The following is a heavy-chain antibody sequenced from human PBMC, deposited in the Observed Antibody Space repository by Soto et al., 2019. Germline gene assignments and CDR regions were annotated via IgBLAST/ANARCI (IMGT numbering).Heavy chain of an antibody. CDR1: GFTFSSYT. V-gene: IGHV3-48*02. CDR2: ISRSSSIL. Sequence: EVQLVESGGGLVQPGGSLRLSCAASGFTFSSYTMNWVRQAPGKGLEWVSYISRSSSILYYADSVKGRFTICRDNARNSLYLQIDSLRDEDTAVYYCARAGAFGGVIVIFRGFDYWGQGTLVAVSS. J-gene: IGHJ4*02. CDR3: ARAGAFGGVIVIFRGFDY. D-gene: IGHD3-16*02.